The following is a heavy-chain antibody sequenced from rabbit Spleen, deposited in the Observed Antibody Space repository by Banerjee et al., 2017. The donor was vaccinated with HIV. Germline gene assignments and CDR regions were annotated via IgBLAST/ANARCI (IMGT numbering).Heavy chain of an antibody. CDR3: ARDLAGVIGWNFSL. D-gene: IGHD4-1*01. Sequence: QQLVESGGGLVKPGASLTLTCKASGFSFSSSDYMCWVRQAPGKGLEWIACIYTGSSGTTYYATWAKGRFTISTTSSTTVTLQMTSLTAADTATYFCARDLAGVIGWNFSLWGPGTLVTVS. J-gene: IGHJ4*01. CDR2: IYTGSSGTT. V-gene: IGHV1S40*01. CDR1: GFSFSSSDY.